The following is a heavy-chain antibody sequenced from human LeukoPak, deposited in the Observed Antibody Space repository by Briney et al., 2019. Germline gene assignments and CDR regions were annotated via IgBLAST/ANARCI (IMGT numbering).Heavy chain of an antibody. J-gene: IGHJ5*02. V-gene: IGHV4-34*01. D-gene: IGHD2-2*01. CDR3: ARGLRYCSSTSCAPSWFDP. CDR1: GGSFSGYY. Sequence: SETLSLTCAVYGGSFSGYYWGWIRQPPGKGLEWIGEINHSGSTNYNPSLKSRVTISVDTSKNQFSLKLSSVTAADTAVYYCARGLRYCSSTSCAPSWFDPWGQGTLVTVSS. CDR2: INHSGST.